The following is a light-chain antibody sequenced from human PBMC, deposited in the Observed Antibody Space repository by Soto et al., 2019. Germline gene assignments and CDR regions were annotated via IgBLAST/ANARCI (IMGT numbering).Light chain of an antibody. CDR3: SSYTSSSTSIV. J-gene: IGLJ7*01. V-gene: IGLV2-14*03. CDR1: SSDVGGYNY. Sequence: QSALTQPASVSGSPGQSITISCIGTSSDVGGYNYVSWYQHHPGKAPKLMIYDVSNRPSGVSDRFSGSKSGSTASLTISGLLAEDEADYFCSSYTSSSTSIVFGGGTQLTVL. CDR2: DVS.